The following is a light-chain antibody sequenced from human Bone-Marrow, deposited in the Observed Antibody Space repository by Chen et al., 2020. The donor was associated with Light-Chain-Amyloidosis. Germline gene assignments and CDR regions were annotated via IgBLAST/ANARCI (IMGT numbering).Light chain of an antibody. Sequence: DIVMTQSPDSLAVSLGERATINCRSSQSVLYSSNNKNYLAWYQQRPGQPPKLLIYWASTRESGVPDRFSGSGSGTDFTLTISSLQAEDVAVDYCQQYYNTPLTFGGGTKVEI. V-gene: IGKV4-1*01. J-gene: IGKJ4*01. CDR3: QQYYNTPLT. CDR2: WAS. CDR1: QSVLYSSNNKNY.